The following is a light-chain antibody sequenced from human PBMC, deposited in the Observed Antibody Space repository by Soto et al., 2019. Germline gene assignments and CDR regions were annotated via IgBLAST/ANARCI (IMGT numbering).Light chain of an antibody. CDR3: QQANSFPYT. J-gene: IGKJ2*01. Sequence: DIQMTQSPSSVSASVGDRVTITCRASQDISSWLAWYQQKPGTAPKFLIFAASSLQSGVPSRFSGSGSGTDFTLTITILQPEDFATYYCQQANSFPYTFGQGTKLEIK. CDR2: AAS. V-gene: IGKV1-12*01. CDR1: QDISSW.